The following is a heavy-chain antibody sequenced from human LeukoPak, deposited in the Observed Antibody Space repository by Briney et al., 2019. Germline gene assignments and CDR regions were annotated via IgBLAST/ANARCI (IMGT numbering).Heavy chain of an antibody. D-gene: IGHD3-16*01. Sequence: SETLSLTCAVSGYSLGKNYYWGWIRQPPGKGLEWIGRIYGTGSTSYNPSLMNRVTMSVDTSKNHLSLKLTSVTAADTAVYYCARYDSRGSASTRFDYWGQGILVTISS. CDR3: ARYDSRGSASTRFDY. J-gene: IGHJ4*02. CDR2: IYGTGST. CDR1: GYSLGKNYY. V-gene: IGHV4-38-2*01.